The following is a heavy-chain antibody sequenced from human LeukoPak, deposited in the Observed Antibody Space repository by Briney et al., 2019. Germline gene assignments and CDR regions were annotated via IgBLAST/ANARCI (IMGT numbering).Heavy chain of an antibody. CDR1: GFTFSSYD. CDR3: ARKRDFWSTRHFDY. Sequence: GGSLRLSCAASGFTFSSYDMHWVRQATGKGLEWVSAIGTAGDTYYPGSVKGRFTISRENAKNSLYLQMNSLRAADTAVYYCARKRDFWSTRHFDYWGQGTLVTVSS. CDR2: IGTAGDT. J-gene: IGHJ4*02. D-gene: IGHD3-3*01. V-gene: IGHV3-13*01.